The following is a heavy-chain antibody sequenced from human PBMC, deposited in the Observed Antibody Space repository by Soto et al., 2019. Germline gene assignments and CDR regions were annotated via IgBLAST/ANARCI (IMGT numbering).Heavy chain of an antibody. CDR2: INSDGSST. Sequence: PGGSLRLSYAASGFTFRSYWMQWVRQAPGKGLVWVSWINSDGSSTSYADSVKGRFTISRDNAKNTLYLQMNSLRAEDTAVYYCASGGSSLNFDSWGQGTLDTVSS. D-gene: IGHD6-6*01. CDR3: ASGGSSLNFDS. CDR1: GFTFRSYW. J-gene: IGHJ4*02. V-gene: IGHV3-74*01.